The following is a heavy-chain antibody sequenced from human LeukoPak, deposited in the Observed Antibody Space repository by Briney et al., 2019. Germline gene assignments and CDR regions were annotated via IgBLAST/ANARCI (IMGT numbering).Heavy chain of an antibody. Sequence: SETLSLTCTVSGGSISSYYWSWIRQPPGKGLEWIGYIYYSGSTNYNPSLKSRVTISVDTSKNQFSLKLSSVTAADTAVYYCARGKAKVVNAFDIWGQGTMVTASS. CDR3: ARGKAKVVNAFDI. V-gene: IGHV4-59*01. J-gene: IGHJ3*02. CDR1: GGSISSYY. D-gene: IGHD3-22*01. CDR2: IYYSGST.